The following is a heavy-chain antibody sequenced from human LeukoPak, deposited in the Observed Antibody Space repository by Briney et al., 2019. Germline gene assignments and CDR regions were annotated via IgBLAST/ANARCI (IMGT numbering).Heavy chain of an antibody. CDR2: INPNSGDT. J-gene: IGHJ4*02. D-gene: IGHD1-7*01. CDR3: ARQMVERNSHDFDY. Sequence: WASVMVSCKASGYTFTGYYMNWVRQAPGQGLEWMGWINPNSGDTDYAQKFQGRVTMTRDTSISTAYMELSRLRSDDTAVYYCARQMVERNSHDFDYWGQGTLVTVSS. CDR1: GYTFTGYY. V-gene: IGHV1-2*02.